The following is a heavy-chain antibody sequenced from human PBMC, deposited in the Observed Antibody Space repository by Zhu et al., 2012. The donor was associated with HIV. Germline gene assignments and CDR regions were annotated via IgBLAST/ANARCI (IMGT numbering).Heavy chain of an antibody. V-gene: IGHV4-34*01. D-gene: IGHD1-26*01. J-gene: IGHJ5*02. CDR2: INHSGST. Sequence: QVQPQQWGAGLLKPSETLSLTCAVYGGSFSNYYWSWIRQPPGKGLEWIGEINHSGSTNYNPSLKSRITISVDTSKNQFSLNLSSVTAADTAVYYCARARDSGSYGLDWFDPGAREPWSPSPQ. CDR1: GGSFSNYY. CDR3: ARARDSGSYGLDWFDP.